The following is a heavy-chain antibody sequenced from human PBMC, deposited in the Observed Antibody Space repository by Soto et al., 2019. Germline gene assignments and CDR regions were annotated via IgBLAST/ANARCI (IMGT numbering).Heavy chain of an antibody. CDR1: GGPISNGGYY. J-gene: IGHJ4*01. V-gene: IGHV4-31*03. CDR2: IHYSGST. CDR3: ARVRGSGSYAAYYFDS. Sequence: SETLSLTCTVSGGPISNGGYYWNWVRQHPGKGLEWIGYIHYSGSTWYNPSLESRVTISVDTSKDQFSLKLRSVTAADTAVYYCARVRGSGSYAAYYFDSWGQGTLVTVSS. D-gene: IGHD3-10*01.